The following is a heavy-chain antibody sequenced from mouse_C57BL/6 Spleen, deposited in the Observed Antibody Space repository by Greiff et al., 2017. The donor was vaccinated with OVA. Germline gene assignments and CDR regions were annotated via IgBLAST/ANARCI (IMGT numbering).Heavy chain of an antibody. CDR2: ISDGGSYT. D-gene: IGHD4-1*01. CDR1: GFTFSSYA. J-gene: IGHJ2*01. V-gene: IGHV5-4*01. CDR3: ARDEGTGTGYFDY. Sequence: EVQVVESGGGLVKPGGSLKLSCAASGFTFSSYAMSWVRQTPEKRLEWVATISDGGSYTYYPDNVKGRFTISRDNAKNNLYLQMSHLKSEDTAMYYCARDEGTGTGYFDYWGQGTTLTVSS.